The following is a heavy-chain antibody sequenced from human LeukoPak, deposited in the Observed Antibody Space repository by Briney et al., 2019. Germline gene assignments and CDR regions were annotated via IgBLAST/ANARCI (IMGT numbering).Heavy chain of an antibody. Sequence: GGSLRLSCAASGFTFSSYGMSWVRQAPGKGLEWVSSISSSGSSTYYADSVKGRFTVSRDNSKNTVDLQMNSLRAEDTAVYYCAEITMIRGFDYWGQGTLVTVSS. CDR2: ISSSGSST. V-gene: IGHV3-23*01. CDR1: GFTFSSYG. D-gene: IGHD3-10*01. J-gene: IGHJ4*02. CDR3: AEITMIRGFDY.